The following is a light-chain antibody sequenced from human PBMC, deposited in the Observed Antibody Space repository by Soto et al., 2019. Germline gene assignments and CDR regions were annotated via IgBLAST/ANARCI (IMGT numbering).Light chain of an antibody. J-gene: IGKJ1*01. CDR1: QSVNSN. V-gene: IGKV3-15*01. CDR3: QQYNDWPTWT. Sequence: EIVMTQSPATLSVSPGERATLSCRASQSVNSNLAWYQQKPGQVPRLLIYGASTRATGIPARFSGGGSGTEFNLTISSLQSEDFAVYYCQQYNDWPTWTFGQGTKVEIK. CDR2: GAS.